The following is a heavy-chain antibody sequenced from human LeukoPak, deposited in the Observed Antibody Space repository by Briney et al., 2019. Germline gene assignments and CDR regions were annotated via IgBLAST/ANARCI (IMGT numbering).Heavy chain of an antibody. CDR1: GFTVSSNS. V-gene: IGHV3-74*03. CDR2: ITSDGIST. CDR3: AKSRLWFGELIY. J-gene: IGHJ4*02. Sequence: GGSLRLSCTVSGFTVSSNSMSWVRQAPGKGLEWVSRITSDGISTTYAESVKGRFTISRDNAKNSLYLQMNSLRAEDTALYYCAKSRLWFGELIYWGQGTLVTVSS. D-gene: IGHD3-10*01.